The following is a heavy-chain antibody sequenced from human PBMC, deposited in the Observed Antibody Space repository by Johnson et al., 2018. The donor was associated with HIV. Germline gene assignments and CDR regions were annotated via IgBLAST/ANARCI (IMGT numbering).Heavy chain of an antibody. J-gene: IGHJ3*01. Sequence: VQLVESGGGLVQPGGSLRLSCAASGFTFSSYAMSWVRQAPGKGLEWVSALRGRCGSPCSADSVKGRFAISRDNSQNTLYLQMNRLRAEDTAVYYCAKDVEHHGWPGGLESWGQGTMVTVAS. D-gene: IGHD3-3*01. CDR3: AKDVEHHGWPGGLES. V-gene: IGHV3-23*04. CDR2: LRGRCGSP. CDR1: GFTFSSYA.